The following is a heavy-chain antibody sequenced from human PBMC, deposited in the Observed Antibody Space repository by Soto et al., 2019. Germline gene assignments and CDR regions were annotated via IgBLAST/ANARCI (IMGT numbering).Heavy chain of an antibody. CDR1: GISFSNYG. CDR3: TAPQWEFLH. V-gene: IGHV3-23*01. CDR2: ITNSGDNT. Sequence: GGSLRLSCAASGISFSNYGLTWVRQAPGKGLEWVSSITNSGDNTYYADSVKGRFTISRDKSKNTLYLQMNSLRAQDTAVYYCTAPQWEFLHWGQGTLVTVSS. J-gene: IGHJ4*02. D-gene: IGHD1-26*01.